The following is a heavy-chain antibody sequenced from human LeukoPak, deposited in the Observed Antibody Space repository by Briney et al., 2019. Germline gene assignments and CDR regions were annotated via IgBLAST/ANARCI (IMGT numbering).Heavy chain of an antibody. D-gene: IGHD6-6*01. Sequence: ASVKVSCKASGYTFTSYHMHWVRQAPGQGLEWMGKINLSGGSTTYAQKFQGRVTMTRDTSTSTAYMELSSLRSEDTAVYYCADSSSSSDAFDIWGQGTMVTVSS. CDR1: GYTFTSYH. J-gene: IGHJ3*02. CDR2: INLSGGST. CDR3: ADSSSSSDAFDI. V-gene: IGHV1-46*01.